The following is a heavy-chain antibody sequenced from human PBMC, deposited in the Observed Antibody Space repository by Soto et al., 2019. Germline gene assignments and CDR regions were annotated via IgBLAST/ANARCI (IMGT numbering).Heavy chain of an antibody. CDR2: ISNSGST. D-gene: IGHD3-3*01. J-gene: IGHJ4*02. CDR3: ATGSGSTYGYFDS. V-gene: IGHV4-30-4*01. Sequence: PSETLSLTCTVSGGSVTSDEDYWSWIRQSPGKGLEWIGYISNSGSTGYNPSLKTRLSMSVDRSKNQFTLRLTSVTAADTAVYFCATGSGSTYGYFDSWGQGTRVTVSS. CDR1: GGSVTSDEDY.